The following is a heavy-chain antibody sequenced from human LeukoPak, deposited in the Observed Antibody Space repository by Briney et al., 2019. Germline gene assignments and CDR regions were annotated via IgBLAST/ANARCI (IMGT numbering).Heavy chain of an antibody. Sequence: GGSLRLSCAASGFTFSSYGMHWVRQAPGKGLEWVAVISYDGSNKYYADSVKGRFTISRDNSKNTLYLRMNSLRAEDTAVYYCAKDLFDIVVVPAYFDYWGQGTLVTVSS. CDR1: GFTFSSYG. D-gene: IGHD2-2*01. CDR3: AKDLFDIVVVPAYFDY. CDR2: ISYDGSNK. V-gene: IGHV3-30*18. J-gene: IGHJ4*02.